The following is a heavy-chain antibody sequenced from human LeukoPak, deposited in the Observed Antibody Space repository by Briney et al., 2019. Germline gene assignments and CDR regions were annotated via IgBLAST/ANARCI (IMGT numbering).Heavy chain of an antibody. J-gene: IGHJ5*02. D-gene: IGHD3-10*01. Sequence: ASVKVSCRASGYXFTSYGMIWVRQAPGQGLEYMGWISAYNGNTHYARKFQGRVTMSTDTATSTAYMELRSLTSDDTAVYYCARVELRWSGQLLFGKKNWFDPWGQGTLVTVSS. CDR1: GYXFTSYG. V-gene: IGHV1-18*01. CDR2: ISAYNGNT. CDR3: ARVELRWSGQLLFGKKNWFDP.